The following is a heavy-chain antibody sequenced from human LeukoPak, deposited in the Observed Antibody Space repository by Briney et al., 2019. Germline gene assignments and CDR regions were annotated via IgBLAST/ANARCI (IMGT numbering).Heavy chain of an antibody. J-gene: IGHJ6*02. CDR3: AKASSSSGWYRYYYYGMDV. D-gene: IGHD6-19*01. Sequence: GGSLRLSCAASGFTFSSYAMSWVRQAPGKGLEWVSAISGSGGSTYYADSVKGRFTISRDNSKNTLYLQTNSLRAEDTAVYYCAKASSSSGWYRYYYYGMDVWGQGTTVTVSS. CDR2: ISGSGGST. CDR1: GFTFSSYA. V-gene: IGHV3-23*01.